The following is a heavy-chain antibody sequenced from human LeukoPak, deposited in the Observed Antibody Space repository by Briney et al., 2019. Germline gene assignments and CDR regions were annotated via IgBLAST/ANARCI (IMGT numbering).Heavy chain of an antibody. CDR1: GFIFSNYN. J-gene: IGHJ4*02. V-gene: IGHV3-21*01. CDR3: ASDSY. Sequence: PGGSLRLSCAASGFIFSNYNLNWVRQAPGKGMEWVSSISTGGYKYYADSLKGRFTISRGNAKNSLYLQMNSLRAEDTAVYYCASDSYWGQGTLVTVSS. CDR2: ISTGGYK.